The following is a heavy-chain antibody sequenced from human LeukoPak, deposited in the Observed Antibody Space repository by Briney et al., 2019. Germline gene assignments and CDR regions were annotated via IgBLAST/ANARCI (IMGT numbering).Heavy chain of an antibody. V-gene: IGHV1-69*13. CDR2: IIPIFGTA. Sequence: SVKVSCKASGGTFSSYAISWVRQAPGQGLEWMGGIIPIFGTANYAQKFQGRVTITADESTSTAYMELSSLRSEDTAVYYCARERGDVRFLEWLSHNWFDPWGQGTLVTVSS. CDR1: GGTFSSYA. CDR3: ARERGDVRFLEWLSHNWFDP. D-gene: IGHD3-3*01. J-gene: IGHJ5*02.